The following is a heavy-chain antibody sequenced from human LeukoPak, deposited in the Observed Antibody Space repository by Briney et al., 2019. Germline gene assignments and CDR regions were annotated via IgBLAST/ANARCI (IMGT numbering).Heavy chain of an antibody. CDR2: IIPIFGTA. V-gene: IGHV1-69*13. CDR1: GGTFSSYA. D-gene: IGHD2-2*01. CDR3: ARDQGVVVPAAREGYWFDP. J-gene: IGHJ5*02. Sequence: ASVKVSCKASGGTFSSYAISWVRQAPGQGLEWMGGIIPIFGTANYAQKFQGRVTITADESTSTAYMELSSLRSEDTAVYYCARDQGVVVPAAREGYWFDPWGQGTLVTVSS.